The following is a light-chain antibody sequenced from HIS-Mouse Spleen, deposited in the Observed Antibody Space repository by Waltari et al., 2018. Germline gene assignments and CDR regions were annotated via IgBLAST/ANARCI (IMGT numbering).Light chain of an antibody. CDR3: SSYTSSSTPYV. V-gene: IGLV2-14*01. Sequence: QSALTQPASVSGSPGQSITISCTGTSSDVGGYNYVSWYQQHPGKAPKLMIYEVSNRPSGVSNRFSASKSGNTASRTIAGLQAEDEADYYCSSYTSSSTPYVFGTGTKVTVL. J-gene: IGLJ1*01. CDR2: EVS. CDR1: SSDVGGYNY.